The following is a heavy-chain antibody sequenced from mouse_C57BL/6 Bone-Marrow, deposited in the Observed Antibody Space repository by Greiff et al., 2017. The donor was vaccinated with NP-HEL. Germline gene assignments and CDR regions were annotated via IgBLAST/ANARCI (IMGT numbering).Heavy chain of an antibody. Sequence: VQLVESGPELVKPGASVKISCKASGYSFTSYYIHWVKQRPGQGLEWIGWIYPGSGNTKYNEKFKGKATLTADTSSSTAYMQLSSLTSEDSAVYYCARRNPGTWAMDYWGQGTSVTVSS. D-gene: IGHD4-1*01. J-gene: IGHJ4*01. CDR2: IYPGSGNT. CDR3: ARRNPGTWAMDY. V-gene: IGHV1-66*01. CDR1: GYSFTSYY.